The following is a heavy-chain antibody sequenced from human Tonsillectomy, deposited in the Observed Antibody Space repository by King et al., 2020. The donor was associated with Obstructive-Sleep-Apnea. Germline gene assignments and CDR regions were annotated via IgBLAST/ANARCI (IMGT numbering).Heavy chain of an antibody. D-gene: IGHD6-19*01. J-gene: IGHJ4*02. CDR1: GGSISSYY. CDR2: IYYSGST. Sequence: QLQESGPGLVKPSETLSLTCTFSGGSISSYYWSWIRHPPGKGLEWIGYIYYSGSTNYNRSLKSRVTISLDTSKNQFSLKLSSVTAADTAVYYCVRQKLEAVARTGLCDYWGQGTRFTVSS. V-gene: IGHV4-59*08. CDR3: VRQKLEAVARTGLCDY.